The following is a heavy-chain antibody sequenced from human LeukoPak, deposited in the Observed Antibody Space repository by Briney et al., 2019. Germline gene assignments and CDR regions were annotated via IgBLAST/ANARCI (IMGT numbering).Heavy chain of an antibody. CDR2: ISSSSSYI. Sequence: RGSLRLSCAASGFTFSIYSMNCVRQAPGNGLGWVSSISSSSSYIYYADSVKGRVTISRDNAKNSLYLQMNSVRAEDTAVYYCARDYSNFRFDYWGQGTLVTVSS. J-gene: IGHJ4*02. CDR1: GFTFSIYS. V-gene: IGHV3-21*01. CDR3: ARDYSNFRFDY. D-gene: IGHD4-11*01.